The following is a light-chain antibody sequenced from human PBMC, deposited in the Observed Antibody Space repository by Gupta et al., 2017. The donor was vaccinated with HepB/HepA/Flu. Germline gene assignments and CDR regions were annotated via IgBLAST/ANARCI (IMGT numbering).Light chain of an antibody. CDR1: QSLVHSDGNTY. CDR3: MQATQFPIT. J-gene: IGKJ5*01. V-gene: IGKV2-24*01. Sequence: IMMTQTPLSSLVTLGQPASISCTSGQSLVHSDGNTYLSWLHQRPGQPPRLLIYKISNRFSRVPDRVNGSGAGTEFTLKISRVESEDVGFYYCMQATQFPITFGQGTRLEIK. CDR2: KIS.